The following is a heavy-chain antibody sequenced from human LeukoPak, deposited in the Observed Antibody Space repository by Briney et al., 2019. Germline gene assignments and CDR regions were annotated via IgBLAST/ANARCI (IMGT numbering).Heavy chain of an antibody. J-gene: IGHJ4*02. D-gene: IGHD2/OR15-2a*01. V-gene: IGHV3-13*01. CDR3: AKGLITSYFLFDS. Sequence: PGGSLRLSCAASGFTFNNYDMHWVRQATGKGLEWVAAIGTEGDTYYSDSVKGRFTVSRDNLQNTLYLQMSSLRAEDTAVYFCAKGLITSYFLFDSWGQGTLVTVSS. CDR2: IGTEGDT. CDR1: GFTFNNYD.